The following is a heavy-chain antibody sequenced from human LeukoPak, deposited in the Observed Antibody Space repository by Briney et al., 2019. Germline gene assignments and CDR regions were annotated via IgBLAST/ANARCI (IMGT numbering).Heavy chain of an antibody. CDR1: DYYISSSYY. CDR3: AMQYSRSWSHFDS. CDR2: IFHSGST. V-gene: IGHV4-38-2*01. J-gene: IGHJ4*02. D-gene: IGHD6-13*01. Sequence: SETLSPTCAVSDYYISSSYYWGWIRRPPGKGLERIGTIFHSGSTNYNPSLRSRVTISVDTSKNQFSLRLSSLTAADTAVYYCAMQYSRSWSHFDSWGQGTLVTVSS.